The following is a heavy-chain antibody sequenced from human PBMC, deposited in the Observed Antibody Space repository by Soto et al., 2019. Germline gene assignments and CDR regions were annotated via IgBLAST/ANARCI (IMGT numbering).Heavy chain of an antibody. CDR2: IYYSVST. Sequence: QLQLQESGPGLVKPSETLSLTCTVSGGSISSSSYYWGWIRQPPGKGLEWIGSIYYSVSTYYNPSLKSRVTISVDTSKNQFSLKLSSVTAADTAVYYCARRVTTFWFDPWGQGTLVTVSS. D-gene: IGHD4-17*01. CDR3: ARRVTTFWFDP. J-gene: IGHJ5*02. CDR1: GGSISSSSYY. V-gene: IGHV4-39*01.